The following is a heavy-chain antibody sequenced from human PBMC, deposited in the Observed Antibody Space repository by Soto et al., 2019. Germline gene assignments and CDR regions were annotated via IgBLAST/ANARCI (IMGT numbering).Heavy chain of an antibody. J-gene: IGHJ4*02. V-gene: IGHV3-23*01. CDR1: GFTFSINA. CDR2: ISGSGGST. CDR3: ANSLRGIIIDFDC. Sequence: EVQLLESGGGLVQPGGSLRLSCAASGFTFSINAMSWVRQAPGKGLEWVSAISGSGGSTYSVDSVKGRFTISRDNSKNTLYLQMNSLRAEDTAVYYFANSLRGIIIDFDCWGQGTLVTVSS. D-gene: IGHD3-10*01.